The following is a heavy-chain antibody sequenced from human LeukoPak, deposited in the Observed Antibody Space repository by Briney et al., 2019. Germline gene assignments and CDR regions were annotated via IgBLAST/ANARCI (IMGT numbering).Heavy chain of an antibody. J-gene: IGHJ4*02. CDR2: ISSSGSTI. Sequence: PGGSLRLSCAASGFTFSSYEMNWVRQAPGKGLEWVSYISSSGSTIYYADSVKGRFTISRDNAKNSLYLQMDSLRAEDTAVYYCARGDYYYGSGSYPDYWGQGTLVTVSS. D-gene: IGHD3-10*01. V-gene: IGHV3-48*03. CDR3: ARGDYYYGSGSYPDY. CDR1: GFTFSSYE.